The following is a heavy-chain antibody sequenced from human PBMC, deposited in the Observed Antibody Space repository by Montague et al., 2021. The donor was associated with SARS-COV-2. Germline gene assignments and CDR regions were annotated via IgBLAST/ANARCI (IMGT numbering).Heavy chain of an antibody. CDR3: ARARTSLIAVVNEFDY. CDR2: IYYSGSS. Sequence: TRSLTCTVSGGSISSGSYYWSWIRQPPGKGLEWIGYIYYSGSSYYNPSLKSRVTISVDTSKNQFSLRLSSVTAADTAVYYCARARTSLIAVVNEFDYWGQGTLVTVSS. D-gene: IGHD2-21*01. J-gene: IGHJ4*02. CDR1: GGSISSGSYY. V-gene: IGHV4-31*03.